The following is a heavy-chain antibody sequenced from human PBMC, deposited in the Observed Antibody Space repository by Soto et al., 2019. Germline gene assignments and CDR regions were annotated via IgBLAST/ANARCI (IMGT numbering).Heavy chain of an antibody. Sequence: PGGSLRLSCAASGFTFSSYWMSWVRQAPGKGLEWVANIKQDGSEKYYVDSVKGRFTISRDNAKNSLYLQMNSLRAEDTAVYYCARDSWEYYDSSGSTDYWGQGTLVTVSS. V-gene: IGHV3-7*01. J-gene: IGHJ4*02. D-gene: IGHD3-22*01. CDR2: IKQDGSEK. CDR3: ARDSWEYYDSSGSTDY. CDR1: GFTFSSYW.